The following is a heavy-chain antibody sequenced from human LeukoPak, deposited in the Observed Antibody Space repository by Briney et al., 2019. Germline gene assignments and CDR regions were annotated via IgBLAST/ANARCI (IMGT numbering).Heavy chain of an antibody. CDR2: INKDGSVT. Sequence: GGSLRPSHAADIFISNSSWINSVRHAPGKGLVWVSRINKDGSVTDYAESVKGRFSISRDNAKNTVYLQMNSLRVEDTAIYYWVEVRGSWSVGYLDHWRQGTLVTVSS. CDR1: IFISNSSW. D-gene: IGHD1-26*01. CDR3: VEVRGSWSVGYLDH. V-gene: IGHV3-74*01. J-gene: IGHJ4*02.